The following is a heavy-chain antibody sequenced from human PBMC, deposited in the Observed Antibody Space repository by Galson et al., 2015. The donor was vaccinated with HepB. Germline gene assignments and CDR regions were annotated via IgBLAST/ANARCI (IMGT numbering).Heavy chain of an antibody. D-gene: IGHD3-16*01. V-gene: IGHV3-23*01. CDR2: INGRGSTR. CDR1: GFIFRHHA. Sequence: SLRLSCAGSGFIFRHHAMAWLHQAPGKGLEWVSGINGRGSTRSYSDAVKGRFSISRDNSKDPVFLQMDNLRAEDTAVYYCVKEGSWFGGDWFDPWGQGALVAVS. J-gene: IGHJ5*02. CDR3: VKEGSWFGGDWFDP.